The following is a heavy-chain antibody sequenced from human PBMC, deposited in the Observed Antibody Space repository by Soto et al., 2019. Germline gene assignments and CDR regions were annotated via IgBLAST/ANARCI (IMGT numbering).Heavy chain of an antibody. Sequence: ASETLSLTCTVSGDSVRSGIYYWSWIRQSPGKGLEWIGYISSIGSTYYNPSLKSRVSVSRDTSKNQFSLKLSSVTTTDTAVYYCARGLVIRPYYYHGMDVWGQGTTVTVSS. D-gene: IGHD3-9*01. CDR3: ARGLVIRPYYYHGMDV. CDR1: GDSVRSGIYY. V-gene: IGHV4-30-4*01. CDR2: ISSIGST. J-gene: IGHJ6*02.